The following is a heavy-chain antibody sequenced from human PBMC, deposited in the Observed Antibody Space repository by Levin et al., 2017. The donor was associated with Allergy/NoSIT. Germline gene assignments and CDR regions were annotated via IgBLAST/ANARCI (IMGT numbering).Heavy chain of an antibody. CDR3: APYYWGSSARFDY. D-gene: IGHD7-27*01. CDR1: GYSFTDFY. V-gene: IGHV1-2*02. J-gene: IGHJ4*02. CDR2: INPKSGGT. Sequence: PWASVKVSCKASGYSFTDFYMHWVRQAPGQGLEWMGWINPKSGGTNYAQRFQGRVTMTRDTSVRTAYMELSRLRSDDTAVYYCAPYYWGSSARFDYWGQGTLVTVSS.